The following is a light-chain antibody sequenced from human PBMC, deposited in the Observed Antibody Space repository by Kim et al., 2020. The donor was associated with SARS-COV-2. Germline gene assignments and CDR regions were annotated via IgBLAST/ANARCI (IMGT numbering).Light chain of an antibody. CDR3: QQYGSSPMYT. CDR2: GAS. CDR1: QSVSSSY. V-gene: IGKV3-20*01. Sequence: EIVLTQSPGTLSLSPGERATLCCRASQSVSSSYLAWYQQKPGQAPRLLIYGASSRATGIPDRFSGSGSGTDFTLTISRLEPEDFAVYYCQQYGSSPMYTFGQGTKLEI. J-gene: IGKJ2*01.